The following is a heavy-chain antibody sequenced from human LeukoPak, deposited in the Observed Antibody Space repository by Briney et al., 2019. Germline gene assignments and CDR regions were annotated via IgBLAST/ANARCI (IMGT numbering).Heavy chain of an antibody. CDR2: INSDGSSR. CDR3: TRVGERIRLSAFDI. CDR1: GFTFSSYW. V-gene: IGHV3-74*01. J-gene: IGHJ3*02. D-gene: IGHD5-18*01. Sequence: GGSLRLSCAASGFTFSSYWMYWVRQAPGKGLVWVSRINSDGSSRSYADSVKGRFTISRDNAKSTVYMQMSSRRAEDTAVYYCTRVGERIRLSAFDIWGQGTMVTVSS.